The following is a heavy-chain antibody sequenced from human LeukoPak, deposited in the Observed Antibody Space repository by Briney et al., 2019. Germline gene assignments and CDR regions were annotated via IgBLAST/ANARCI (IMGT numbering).Heavy chain of an antibody. CDR2: IYSGGDT. Sequence: GGSLRLSCAASGFTVSSNYMSWVRQAPGKGLEWVSVIYSGGDTSYADSVKGRFTISRDNSKNTLYLQMNSLRAEDTAVYYCARVYNYVFDYWGQGTLVTVSS. D-gene: IGHD3-10*02. CDR3: ARVYNYVFDY. V-gene: IGHV3-53*01. CDR1: GFTVSSNY. J-gene: IGHJ4*02.